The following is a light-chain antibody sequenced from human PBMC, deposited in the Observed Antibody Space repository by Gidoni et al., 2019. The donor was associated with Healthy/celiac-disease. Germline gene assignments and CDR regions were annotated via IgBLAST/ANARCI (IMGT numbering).Light chain of an antibody. CDR2: QDS. V-gene: IGLV3-1*01. CDR1: KLGANY. Sequence: SYELTQPHSVSVSPGQTASITCSGDKLGANYACWYQQKPGQSPVLVIYQDSKRPSGIPERFSGPNSGNTATLTSSVTHAMDESDYYLQAWDSSTVVFGGGTKLTVL. CDR3: QAWDSSTVV. J-gene: IGLJ2*01.